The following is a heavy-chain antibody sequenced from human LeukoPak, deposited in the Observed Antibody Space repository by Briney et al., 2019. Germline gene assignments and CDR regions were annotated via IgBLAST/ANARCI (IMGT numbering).Heavy chain of an antibody. J-gene: IGHJ6*02. Sequence: PGRCLRLSCAASVFTFSSYSMHWVRQAPGKGLEWVAVISYDGSNKYYADSVKGRFAISRDNSNNTLYLQMNSLRAEDTAVYYCARDLRNYYGMDVWGQGTTVTVSS. CDR1: VFTFSSYS. CDR3: ARDLRNYYGMDV. V-gene: IGHV3-30*09. CDR2: ISYDGSNK.